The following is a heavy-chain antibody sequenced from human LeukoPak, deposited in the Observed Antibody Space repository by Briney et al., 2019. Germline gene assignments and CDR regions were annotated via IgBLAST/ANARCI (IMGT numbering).Heavy chain of an antibody. CDR1: GYIFTSYY. D-gene: IGHD4-17*01. V-gene: IGHV1-46*01. CDR2: IKPGGGST. J-gene: IGHJ4*02. Sequence: ASVKVSCKASGYIFTSYYMHWVRQAPGQGLEWIGLIKPGGGSTSYAQKFQGRVTMTRDMSTSTVYMELSSLRSEDTAVYYCAREMGGDWGQGTLVTVSS. CDR3: AREMGGD.